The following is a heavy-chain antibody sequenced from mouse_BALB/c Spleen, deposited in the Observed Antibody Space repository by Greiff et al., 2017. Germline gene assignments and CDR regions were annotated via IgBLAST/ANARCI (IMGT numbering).Heavy chain of an antibody. CDR3: ERWDGSSRYYFDY. CDR2: IYPGGGYT. J-gene: IGHJ2*01. V-gene: IGHV1-63*02. Sequence: VQLQQSGAELVRPGTSVKISCKASGYTFTNYWLGWVKLRPGHGLEWIGDIYPGGGYTNYHEKFKGKATLTADTSSSTAYMQLSSLTSEDAAVYVCERWDGSSRYYFDYWGQGTTLTVSS. CDR1: GYTFTNYW. D-gene: IGHD1-1*01.